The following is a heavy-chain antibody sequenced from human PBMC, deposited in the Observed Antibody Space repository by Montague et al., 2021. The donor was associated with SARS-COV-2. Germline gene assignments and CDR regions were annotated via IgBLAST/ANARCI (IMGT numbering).Heavy chain of an antibody. CDR3: ARGRRILLWFGELLSGGDYYGMDV. V-gene: IGHV4-34*01. J-gene: IGHJ6*02. D-gene: IGHD3-10*01. CDR1: GGSFSGYY. CDR2: INHSGST. Sequence: SETLSLTCAVYGGSFSGYYWSWIRQPPGKGLEWIGEINHSGSTNYNPSXXSRLPISVNTSKNQFSLKLSSVTAADTAVYYCARGRRILLWFGELLSGGDYYGMDVWGQGTTVTVSS.